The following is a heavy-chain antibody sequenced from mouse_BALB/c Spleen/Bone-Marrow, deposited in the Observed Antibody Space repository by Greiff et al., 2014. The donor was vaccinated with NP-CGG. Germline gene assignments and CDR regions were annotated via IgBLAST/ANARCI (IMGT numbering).Heavy chain of an antibody. Sequence: QVQLQQSGAGLVRPGASVKLSCKASGYTFTSYWINWVKQRPGQGLEWIGNIYPSDSYTNYNQKFKDKATLTVDKSSTTAYMQLSSPTSEDSAVYYCTRGGSSPYYFDYWGQGTTLTVSS. V-gene: IGHV1-69*02. CDR3: TRGGSSPYYFDY. J-gene: IGHJ2*01. CDR2: IYPSDSYT. CDR1: GYTFTSYW. D-gene: IGHD1-1*01.